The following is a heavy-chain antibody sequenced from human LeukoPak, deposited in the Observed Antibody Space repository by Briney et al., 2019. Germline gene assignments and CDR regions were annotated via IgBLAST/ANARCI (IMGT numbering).Heavy chain of an antibody. CDR3: ARIIVGADAAFDI. J-gene: IGHJ3*02. V-gene: IGHV1-2*04. CDR2: INPNSGGT. D-gene: IGHD1-26*01. CDR1: GYTFTGYY. Sequence: ASVKVSCKASGYTFTGYYMHWVRQAPGQRLEWMGWINPNSGGTNYAQKFQGWVTMTRDTSISTAYMELSRLRSDDTAVYYCARIIVGADAAFDIWGQGTMVPVSS.